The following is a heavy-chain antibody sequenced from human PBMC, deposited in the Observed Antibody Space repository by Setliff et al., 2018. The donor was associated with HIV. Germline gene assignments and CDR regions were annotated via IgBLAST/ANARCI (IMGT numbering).Heavy chain of an antibody. D-gene: IGHD3-3*01. V-gene: IGHV4-38-2*01. J-gene: IGHJ4*01. CDR3: ARQTNVLQFLEWAYYFDY. CDR1: GYSISSGYY. Sequence: PSETLSLTCAVSGYSISSGYYWGWIRQPPGKGLEWIGSIYHSGSTYYNPSLKSRVTISVDTSKNQFSLKLSSVTAADTAVYYCARQTNVLQFLEWAYYFDYWGHGTLVTVSS. CDR2: IYHSGST.